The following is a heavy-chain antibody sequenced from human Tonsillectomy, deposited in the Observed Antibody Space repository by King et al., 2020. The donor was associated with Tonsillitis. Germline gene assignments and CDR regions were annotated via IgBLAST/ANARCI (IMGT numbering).Heavy chain of an antibody. CDR2: IIPIFGTA. Sequence: QLVQSGAEVKKPGSSVKVSCKASGGTFSSYAITWVRQAPGQGLEWMGVIIPIFGTANFAQKFQGRVTMTADESTSTAYMELSSLRSEDTAVYFCARGPNDNYDSSGYYYYWGQGTLVTVSS. J-gene: IGHJ4*02. CDR3: ARGPNDNYDSSGYYYY. CDR1: GGTFSSYA. D-gene: IGHD3-22*01. V-gene: IGHV1-69*01.